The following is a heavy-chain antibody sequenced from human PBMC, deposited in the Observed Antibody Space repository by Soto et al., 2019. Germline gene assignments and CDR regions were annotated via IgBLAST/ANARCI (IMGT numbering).Heavy chain of an antibody. J-gene: IGHJ4*02. CDR1: GFTLSRYG. CDR2: ISSSGSTI. CDR3: ASVGSPRPIDY. V-gene: IGHV3-48*04. Sequence: GGPLRLSCAATGFTLSRYGMHWIRQAPGKGLEWVSYISSSGSTIYYADSVKGRFTISRDNAKNSLYLQMNSLRAEDTAVYYCASVGSPRPIDYWGQGTLVTVSS. D-gene: IGHD3-10*01.